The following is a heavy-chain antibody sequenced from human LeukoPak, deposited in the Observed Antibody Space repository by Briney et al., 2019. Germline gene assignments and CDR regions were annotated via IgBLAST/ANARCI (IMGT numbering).Heavy chain of an antibody. V-gene: IGHV1-69*05. J-gene: IGHJ4*02. Sequence: SVKVSCKASGGTFSSYAISWVRQAPGQGLEWMGGIIPIFGPANYAQKFQGRVTITTDESTSTAYMELSSLRSEDTAVYYCATTFYDSSGYYLSYFDYWGQGTLVTVSS. CDR3: ATTFYDSSGYYLSYFDY. CDR2: IIPIFGPA. CDR1: GGTFSSYA. D-gene: IGHD3-22*01.